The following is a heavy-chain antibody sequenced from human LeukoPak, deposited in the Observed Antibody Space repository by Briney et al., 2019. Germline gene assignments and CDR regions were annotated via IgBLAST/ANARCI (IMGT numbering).Heavy chain of an antibody. V-gene: IGHV3-11*01. J-gene: IGHJ4*02. CDR2: ISSSGSTI. Sequence: VKTGGSLRLSCAASGFTFSDYYMSWIRQAPGKGLEWVSYISSSGSTIYYADSVKGRFTIPRDNAKNSLYLQMNSLRAEDTAVYYCARDSSSTSQLDYWGQGTLVTVSS. CDR1: GFTFSDYY. D-gene: IGHD2-2*01. CDR3: ARDSSSTSQLDY.